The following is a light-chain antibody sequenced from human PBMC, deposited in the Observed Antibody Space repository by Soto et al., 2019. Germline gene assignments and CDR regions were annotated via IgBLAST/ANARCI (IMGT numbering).Light chain of an antibody. V-gene: IGKV1-33*01. CDR2: GAS. Sequence: DIQMTQSPSSLSASVGDRVTITCQASQAIRKYLSWYQQKPGRAPKLLIYGASNLETGVPSRFSGSGYGTDFTFTISSLQPEDIATYYCQHYDHLSPFTFGPGTKVAIK. J-gene: IGKJ3*01. CDR3: QHYDHLSPFT. CDR1: QAIRKY.